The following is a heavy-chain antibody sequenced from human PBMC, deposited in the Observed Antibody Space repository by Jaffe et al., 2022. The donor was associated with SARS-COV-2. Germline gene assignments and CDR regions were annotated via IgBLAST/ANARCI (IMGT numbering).Heavy chain of an antibody. J-gene: IGHJ4*02. V-gene: IGHV3-66*02. CDR2: IYTGGTT. Sequence: EAQLVESGGGLVQPGGSLRLSCVASGFTVSSNYMSWVRQAPGKGLEWVSIIYTGGTTYYADSVKGRFTISRDDSKNTLYLQMSSLRAEDTAVYYCARGLYFWGQGTLVTVSS. CDR3: ARGLYF. CDR1: GFTVSSNY.